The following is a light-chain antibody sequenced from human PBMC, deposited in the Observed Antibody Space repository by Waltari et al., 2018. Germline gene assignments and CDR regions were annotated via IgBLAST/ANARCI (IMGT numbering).Light chain of an antibody. CDR2: WAS. V-gene: IGKV4-1*01. CDR1: QSIFYSSNNKNY. Sequence: DIVMTQSPDSLAVSLGERSSINCKSSQSIFYSSNNKNYLAWYQQKPGQPPKLLIYWASSREFGVPKRFSGSGSGTDFTLTISSLEAEDVAIYYCQQYYSMPLTFGPGTTVEI. J-gene: IGKJ3*01. CDR3: QQYYSMPLT.